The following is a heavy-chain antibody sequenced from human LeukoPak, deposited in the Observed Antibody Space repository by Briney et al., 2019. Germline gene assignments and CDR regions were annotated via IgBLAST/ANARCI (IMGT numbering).Heavy chain of an antibody. CDR1: GYSISSGHF. CDR3: VRGSGYYGEDFEY. CDR2: IYYSGST. D-gene: IGHD3-22*01. Sequence: PSETLSLTCTVSGYSISSGHFWGWIRQPPGQWLEWIGNIYYSGSTYYNPSLKSRVTISLDTSKNQFSLKLSSVTAADTAVYYCVRGSGYYGEDFEYWGQGTLVTVSS. V-gene: IGHV4-38-2*02. J-gene: IGHJ4*02.